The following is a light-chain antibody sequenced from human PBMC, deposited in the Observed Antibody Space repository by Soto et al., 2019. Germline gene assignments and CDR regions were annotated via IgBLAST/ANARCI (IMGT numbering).Light chain of an antibody. V-gene: IGKV1-33*01. CDR3: QQSHNLPLP. CDR1: QDIDNY. J-gene: IGKJ4*01. CDR2: DTS. Sequence: DIQMTQSPSSLSASVGDRVTITCQASQDIDNYLNWYQQKPGKAPKLLIYDTSNLETGVPSRFSGSGSGTDFTFAISSLQPDDIATYYCQQSHNLPLPFGGGTKVQI.